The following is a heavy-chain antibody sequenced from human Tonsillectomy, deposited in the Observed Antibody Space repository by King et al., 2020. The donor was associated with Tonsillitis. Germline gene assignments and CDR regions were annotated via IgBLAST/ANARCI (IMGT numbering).Heavy chain of an antibody. CDR1: GFTFSSYS. D-gene: IGHD3-22*01. V-gene: IGHV3-21*01. CDR3: ARVLHTYYYDSSGYYDY. J-gene: IGHJ4*02. Sequence: VQLVESGGGLVKPGGSLRLSCAASGFTFSSYSMNWVRQAPGKGLEWVSSISSSSSYIYYADSVKGRFTISRDNAKNSLYLQMNSRRAEDTAVYYCARVLHTYYYDSSGYYDYWGQGTLVTVSS. CDR2: ISSSSSYI.